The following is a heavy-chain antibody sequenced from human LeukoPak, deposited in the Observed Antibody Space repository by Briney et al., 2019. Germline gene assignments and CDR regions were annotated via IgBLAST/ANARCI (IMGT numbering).Heavy chain of an antibody. V-gene: IGHV4-39*07. Sequence: PSETLSLTCTVSGGSISGSSYYWGWIRQPPGKGLEWIGSIYYSGSTYYNPSLKSRVTISVDTSKNQFSLKLSSVTAADTAVYYCARVERHSASINGDYWGQGTLVTVSS. CDR3: ARVERHSASINGDY. CDR1: GGSISGSSYY. D-gene: IGHD2-21*01. J-gene: IGHJ4*02. CDR2: IYYSGST.